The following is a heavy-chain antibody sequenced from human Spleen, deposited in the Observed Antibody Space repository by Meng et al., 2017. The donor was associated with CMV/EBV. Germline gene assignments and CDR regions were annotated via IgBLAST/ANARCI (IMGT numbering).Heavy chain of an antibody. CDR3: ARSVDFWSGYLL. J-gene: IGHJ4*02. Sequence: CAVSGFTVRSSYMSWVRQAPGKGLEWVSVIYSGAGGSTYYADSVKGRFTISRDNSKNTLYLQMNSLRAEDTAVYYCARSVDFWSGYLLWGQGTLVTVSS. D-gene: IGHD3-3*01. CDR1: GFTVRSSY. V-gene: IGHV3-53*01. CDR2: IYSGAGGST.